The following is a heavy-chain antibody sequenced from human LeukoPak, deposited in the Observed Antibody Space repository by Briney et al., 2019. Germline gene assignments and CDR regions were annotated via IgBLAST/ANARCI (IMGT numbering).Heavy chain of an antibody. D-gene: IGHD1-26*01. V-gene: IGHV3-48*01. Sequence: PGGSLRLSCAASGFTFSSYSMNWVRQAPGKGLEWVSFISTSSSTKYYADSVNGRFTISRDNAKNSLYLQMNSLRAEDTAVYYCAREEWELRDYYYYYMDVWGKGTTVTVSS. J-gene: IGHJ6*03. CDR1: GFTFSSYS. CDR2: ISTSSSTK. CDR3: AREEWELRDYYYYYMDV.